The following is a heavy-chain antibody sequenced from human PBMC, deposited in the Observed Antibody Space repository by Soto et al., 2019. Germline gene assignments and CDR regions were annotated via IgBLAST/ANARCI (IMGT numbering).Heavy chain of an antibody. V-gene: IGHV3-21*06. CDR2: ISNTTNYI. J-gene: IGHJ4*02. CDR1: GFTFTRYS. CDR3: ARESEDLTSNFDY. Sequence: PGGSLRLSCAASGFTFTRYSMNWVRQAPGKGLEWVSSISNTTNYIYYGDSMKGRFTISRDNAKNSLHLEMNSLRAEDTAVYYCARESEDLTSNFDYWGQGTLVTVSS.